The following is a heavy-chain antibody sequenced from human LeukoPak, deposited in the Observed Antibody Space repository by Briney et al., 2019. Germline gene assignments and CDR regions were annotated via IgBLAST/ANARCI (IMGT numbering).Heavy chain of an antibody. D-gene: IGHD6-19*01. Sequence: PSASVKVSCKASGYTFTNYAMHWVRQAPGQRLEWMGWINTGNGNTKYSQEFQGRVTITRDTSANTAYMELSSLRSEDMAVYYCARAVKYRSGPLTDLLPYYFDYWGQGTLVTVSS. V-gene: IGHV1-3*03. CDR1: GYTFTNYA. J-gene: IGHJ4*02. CDR3: ARAVKYRSGPLTDLLPYYFDY. CDR2: INTGNGNT.